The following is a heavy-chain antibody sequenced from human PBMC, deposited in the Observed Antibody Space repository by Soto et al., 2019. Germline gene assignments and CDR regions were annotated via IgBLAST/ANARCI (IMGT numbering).Heavy chain of an antibody. CDR3: ARGPSTYSSSSDYYYYYMDV. Sequence: QVQLQQWGAGLLKPSETLSLTCAVYGGSFSGYYWSWIRQPPGKGLEWIGEINHSGSTNYNPPLKSRVTLSVDTSKNQFSLKLSSVTAADTAVYYCARGPSTYSSSSDYYYYYMDVWGKGTTVTVSS. J-gene: IGHJ6*03. V-gene: IGHV4-34*01. D-gene: IGHD6-6*01. CDR2: INHSGST. CDR1: GGSFSGYY.